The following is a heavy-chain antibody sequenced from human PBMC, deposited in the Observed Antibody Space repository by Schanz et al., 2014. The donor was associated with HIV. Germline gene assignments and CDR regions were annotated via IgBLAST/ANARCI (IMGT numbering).Heavy chain of an antibody. Sequence: QVQLVQSGAEVKKPGSSVKVSCKSSGGTFSSYAITWVRQAPGQGLEWVGGIIPIFGAAKNAPKFQGRVTITADESTSTAYMELTGLNPEDTAIYYCARDDVLDSLASWGQGTLVTVSS. CDR1: GGTFSSYA. D-gene: IGHD2-21*01. CDR2: IIPIFGAA. V-gene: IGHV1-69*01. CDR3: ARDDVLDSLAS. J-gene: IGHJ5*02.